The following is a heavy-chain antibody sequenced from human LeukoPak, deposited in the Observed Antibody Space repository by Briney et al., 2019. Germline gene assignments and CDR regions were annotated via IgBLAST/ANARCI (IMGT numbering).Heavy chain of an antibody. J-gene: IGHJ6*02. CDR1: GFTFSSYD. CDR3: ARELRYFDWSKGDYGMDV. D-gene: IGHD3-9*01. V-gene: IGHV3-13*04. Sequence: GGSLRLSCAASGFTFSSYDMHWVRQATGKGLEWVSAIGTAGDTYYLGSVKGRFTISRENAKNSLYLQTNSLRAGDTAVYYCARELRYFDWSKGDYGMDVWGQGTTVTVSS. CDR2: IGTAGDT.